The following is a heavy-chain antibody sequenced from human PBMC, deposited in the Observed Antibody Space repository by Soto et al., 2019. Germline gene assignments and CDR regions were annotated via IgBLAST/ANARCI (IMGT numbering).Heavy chain of an antibody. J-gene: IGHJ6*02. CDR2: ISYDGSNK. CDR3: AKSIAVLYYYYGMDV. D-gene: IGHD6-19*01. CDR1: GFTFSSYG. Sequence: PGGSLRLSCAASGFTFSSYGMHWVRQAPGKGLEWVAVISYDGSNKYYADSVKGRFTISRDNSKNTLYLQMNSLRAEDTAVYYCAKSIAVLYYYYGMDVWGQGTTVTVS. V-gene: IGHV3-30*18.